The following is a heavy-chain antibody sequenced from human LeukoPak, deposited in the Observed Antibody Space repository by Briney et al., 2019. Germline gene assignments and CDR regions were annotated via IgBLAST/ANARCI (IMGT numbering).Heavy chain of an antibody. D-gene: IGHD1-26*01. CDR2: IYTTGTT. Sequence: SETLSLTCTVSGRSINSYYWGWVRQSPGKGLEWIGRIYTTGTTQYNPSLKSRVTMSVDTSTNQFSLNLRSMTAADTAVYFCGREGYTASYYFLDYWSQGTLVTVS. V-gene: IGHV4-4*07. CDR1: GRSINSYY. J-gene: IGHJ4*02. CDR3: GREGYTASYYFLDY.